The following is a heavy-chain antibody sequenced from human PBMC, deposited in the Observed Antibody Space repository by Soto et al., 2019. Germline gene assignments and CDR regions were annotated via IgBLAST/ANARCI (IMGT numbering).Heavy chain of an antibody. CDR3: ARSWVSNAFDV. Sequence: XETLSLTCTVSGGSISSYYLSWIRQPPGKGLEWIGYIYNSESTNYNPSLKSRVSITVDRSKKQFSLKLNSVTAADTAVYYCARSWVSNAFDVWGQGTMVTVSS. D-gene: IGHD3-3*02. CDR1: GGSISSYY. V-gene: IGHV4-59*01. J-gene: IGHJ3*01. CDR2: IYNSEST.